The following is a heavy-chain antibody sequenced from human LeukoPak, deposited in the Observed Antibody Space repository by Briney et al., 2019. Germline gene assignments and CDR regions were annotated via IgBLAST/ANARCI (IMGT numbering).Heavy chain of an antibody. Sequence: SETLSLTCAVYGGSFSTYYWAWVRQTPGNGLEWIGEIYRSGSTNYNPSLKSRVTISVDKSKNQFSLKLNSVTAADTAIYYCARLLAAVASFDYWGQGTLVTVS. V-gene: IGHV4-34*01. CDR1: GGSFSTYY. CDR2: IYRSGST. CDR3: ARLLAAVASFDY. J-gene: IGHJ4*02. D-gene: IGHD6-13*01.